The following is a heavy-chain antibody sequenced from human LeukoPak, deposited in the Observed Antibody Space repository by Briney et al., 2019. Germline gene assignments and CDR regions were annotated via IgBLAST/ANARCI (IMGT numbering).Heavy chain of an antibody. CDR2: ISDSGST. D-gene: IGHD1-26*01. Sequence: NPSETLSLTCTVSGGSISSYYWSWIRQPPGKGLEWTGYISDSGSTNYSPSLKSRLTISVDTSKNQFSLRLTSVTAADTAVYYCAGVMVGGTIAYFDYWGQGTLVTVSS. V-gene: IGHV4-59*01. CDR3: AGVMVGGTIAYFDY. CDR1: GGSISSYY. J-gene: IGHJ4*02.